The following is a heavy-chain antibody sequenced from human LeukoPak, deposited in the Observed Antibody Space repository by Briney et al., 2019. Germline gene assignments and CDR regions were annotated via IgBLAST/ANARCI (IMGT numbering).Heavy chain of an antibody. CDR2: ISSSSSTI. J-gene: IGHJ4*02. D-gene: IGHD5-18*01. V-gene: IGHV3-48*01. CDR1: GFTLSSYA. CDR3: AREGYSYGYWGYFDY. Sequence: GGSLRLSCAASGFTLSSYAMNWVRQAPGKGLEWVSYISSSSSTIHYADSVKGRFTISRDNAKNSLYLQMNSLRAEDTAVYYCAREGYSYGYWGYFDYWGQGTLVTVSS.